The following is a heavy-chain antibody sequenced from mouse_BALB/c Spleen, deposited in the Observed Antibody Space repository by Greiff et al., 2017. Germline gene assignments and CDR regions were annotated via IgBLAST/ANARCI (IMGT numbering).Heavy chain of an antibody. CDR1: GYSFTSYW. D-gene: IGHD2-4*01. J-gene: IGHJ3*01. CDR2: IDPSDSET. CDR3: ARWGNDYDGFAY. V-gene: IGHV1S126*01. Sequence: QVQLKESGPQLVRPGASVKISCKASGYSFTSYWMHWVKQRPGQGLEWIGMIDPSDSETRLNQKFKDKATLTVDKSSSTAYMQLSSPTSEDSAVYYCARWGNDYDGFAYWGQGTLVTVSA.